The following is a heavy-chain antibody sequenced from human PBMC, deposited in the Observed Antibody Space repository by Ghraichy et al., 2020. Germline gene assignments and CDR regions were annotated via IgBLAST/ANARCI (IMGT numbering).Heavy chain of an antibody. J-gene: IGHJ4*02. CDR3: ARVHDSQWELPYFDY. D-gene: IGHD1-26*01. CDR1: GFTFDDYG. V-gene: IGHV3-20*01. Sequence: GRSLRLSCEASGFTFDDYGMSWVRQAPGKGLEWVSGINWNGGSTGYADSVKGRFTISRDNAKTSLYLQMNSLRAEDTALYHCARVHDSQWELPYFDYWGQGTLVTVSS. CDR2: INWNGGST.